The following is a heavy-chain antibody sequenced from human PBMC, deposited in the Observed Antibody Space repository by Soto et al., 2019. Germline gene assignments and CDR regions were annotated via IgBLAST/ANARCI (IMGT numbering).Heavy chain of an antibody. J-gene: IGHJ4*02. D-gene: IGHD6-19*01. CDR1: GGSFSGYY. CDR3: ARGHSSGWYPY. Sequence: SETLSLTCAVYGGSFSGYYWSWIRQPPGKGLEWIGEINHSGSTNYNPSLKSRVTISVDTSKNQFSLKLSSVTAADTAVYYCARGHSSGWYPYWGQGTLVTVSS. CDR2: INHSGST. V-gene: IGHV4-34*01.